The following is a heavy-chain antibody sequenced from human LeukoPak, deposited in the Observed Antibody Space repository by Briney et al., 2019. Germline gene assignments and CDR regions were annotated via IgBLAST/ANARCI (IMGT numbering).Heavy chain of an antibody. V-gene: IGHV3-48*01. CDR3: ARAYGDYDYYYGMDV. Sequence: PGGSLRLSCAASGFTFSSYSMNWVRQAPGKGLERVSYISSSSSTIYYADSVKGRFTISRDNAKNSLYLQMSSLRAEDTAVYYCARAYGDYDYYYGMDVWGQGTTVTVSS. J-gene: IGHJ6*02. CDR2: ISSSSSTI. D-gene: IGHD4-17*01. CDR1: GFTFSSYS.